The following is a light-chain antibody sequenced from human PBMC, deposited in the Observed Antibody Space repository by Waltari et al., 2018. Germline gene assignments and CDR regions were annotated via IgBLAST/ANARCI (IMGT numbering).Light chain of an antibody. CDR3: LQDYNFPYT. J-gene: IGKJ2*01. CDR1: QDIRND. Sequence: AIQMTQSPPSLSASVGDRVTIACRASQDIRNDLGWYQQKPGKAPKLLIYAASSLQTGVPSRFSGSGYGTDFTLTISSLQPEDFATYYWLQDYNFPYTFGQGTELEI. CDR2: AAS. V-gene: IGKV1-6*01.